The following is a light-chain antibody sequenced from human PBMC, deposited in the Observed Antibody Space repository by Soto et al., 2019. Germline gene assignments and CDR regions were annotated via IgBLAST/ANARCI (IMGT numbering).Light chain of an antibody. CDR1: ESISRN. Sequence: EVVLTQSPATLSLSPVEIATLSCRASESISRNIACYQQSPGQAPRLLIYDVSKRATGIPPSFSGSGSGTDFTLTVSCLEPEDFAMYYCQQATNWRPRTTPRTFGQGTKVEIK. V-gene: IGKV3-11*01. CDR2: DVS. CDR3: QQATNWRPRTTPRT. J-gene: IGKJ1*01.